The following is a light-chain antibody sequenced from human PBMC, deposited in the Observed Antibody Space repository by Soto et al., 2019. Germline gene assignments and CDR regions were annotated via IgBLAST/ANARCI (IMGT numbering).Light chain of an antibody. V-gene: IGKV1-39*01. CDR1: QSISSY. CDR3: QQSYSTPPIT. CDR2: AAS. Sequence: DIQITHSPSSLSASLGYIFTITFRSIQSISSYLNWYQQKPGKAPKLLIYAASSLQSGVPSRFSGSGSGTDFTLTISSLQPEDFATYYCQQSYSTPPITFGQGTKVDIK. J-gene: IGKJ1*01.